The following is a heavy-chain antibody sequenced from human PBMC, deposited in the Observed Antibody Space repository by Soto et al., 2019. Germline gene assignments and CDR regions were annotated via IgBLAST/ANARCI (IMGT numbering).Heavy chain of an antibody. Sequence: EVQLVESGGGLVQPGGSLRLSCAASGFTLRDYWMHWARQAPGKGPVWVSHIIGDVSTTNYADSVKGRFTISRHNAKNTLYLQMSSLRAEHTAVYYCGRWGVVAALDPWGQGVLVTVSS. V-gene: IGHV3-74*01. CDR2: IIGDVSTT. J-gene: IGHJ5*02. CDR3: GRWGVVAALDP. CDR1: GFTLRDYW. D-gene: IGHD6-19*01.